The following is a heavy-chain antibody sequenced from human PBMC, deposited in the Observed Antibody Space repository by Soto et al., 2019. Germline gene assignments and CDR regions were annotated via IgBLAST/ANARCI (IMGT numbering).Heavy chain of an antibody. Sequence: QVQLVQSGADLKTPGTSVKVSCKASGYMFDNYYIHWVRQTPGQGLQWIGVINPRRGLTTYAQKFHDRVSMSRDTSTTTVFMELTSLTSEDTAIYYCARDGVPIAGRSGFIDNWGPGTLVTVSS. CDR2: INPRRGLT. D-gene: IGHD6-19*01. CDR1: GYMFDNYY. J-gene: IGHJ4*02. V-gene: IGHV1-46*02. CDR3: ARDGVPIAGRSGFIDN.